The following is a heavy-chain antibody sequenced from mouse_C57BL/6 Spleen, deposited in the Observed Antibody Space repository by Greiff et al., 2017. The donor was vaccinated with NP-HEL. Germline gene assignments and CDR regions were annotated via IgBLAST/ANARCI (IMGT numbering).Heavy chain of an antibody. J-gene: IGHJ4*01. CDR2: IHPSDSDT. CDR1: GYTFTSYW. CDR3: AMGYGSSLYAMDY. Sequence: QVQLQQPGAELVKPGASVKVSCKASGYTFTSYWMHWVKQRPGQGLEWIGRIHPSDSDTNYNQKFKGKATLTVDKSSSTAYMQLSSLTSEDSAVYYCAMGYGSSLYAMDYWGQGTSVTVSS. D-gene: IGHD1-1*01. V-gene: IGHV1-74*01.